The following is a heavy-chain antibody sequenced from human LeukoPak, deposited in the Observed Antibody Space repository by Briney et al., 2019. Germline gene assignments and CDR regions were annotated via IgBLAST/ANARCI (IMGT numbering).Heavy chain of an antibody. D-gene: IGHD3-10*01. Sequence: SGGSLRLSCAASGFTFSSYAMNWVRQAPGKGLEWVSGISDSGGSTYYADSVKGRFTISRDNSKNTLYLQMNSLRAEDTAVYYCAKGRPMVRGVIMEYYFDYWGQGTLVTVSS. CDR2: ISDSGGST. CDR1: GFTFSSYA. V-gene: IGHV3-23*01. CDR3: AKGRPMVRGVIMEYYFDY. J-gene: IGHJ4*02.